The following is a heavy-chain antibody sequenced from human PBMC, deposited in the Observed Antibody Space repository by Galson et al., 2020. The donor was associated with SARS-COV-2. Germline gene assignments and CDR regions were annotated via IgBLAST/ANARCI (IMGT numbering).Heavy chain of an antibody. CDR2: ITSSGGST. J-gene: IGHJ4*02. CDR1: GFTFSNYA. V-gene: IGHV3-23*01. CDR3: AKASYYYDSSGYYPLND. D-gene: IGHD3-22*01. Sequence: GESLKISCAASGFTFSNYAMSWVRQAPGKGLEWLSTITSSGGSTYSANSVRGRFTLSRDNSKNTLYLQMNTLRAEDTAVYYCAKASYYYDSSGYYPLNDWGQGTLVTVSS.